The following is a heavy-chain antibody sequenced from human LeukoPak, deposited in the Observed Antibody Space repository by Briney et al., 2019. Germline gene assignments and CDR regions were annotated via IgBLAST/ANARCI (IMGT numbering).Heavy chain of an antibody. CDR2: IYYSGST. CDR3: ASHYYDFWSGCSYYYYYYGMDV. D-gene: IGHD3-3*01. V-gene: IGHV4-39*01. Sequence: SETLSLTCTVSGGSISSYRYYWGWIRQPPGKGLEWIGSIYYSGSTYYNPSLKSRVTISVDTSKNQFSLKLSSVTAADTAVYYCASHYYDFWSGCSYYYYYYGMDVWGQGTTVTVSS. CDR1: GGSISSYRYY. J-gene: IGHJ6*02.